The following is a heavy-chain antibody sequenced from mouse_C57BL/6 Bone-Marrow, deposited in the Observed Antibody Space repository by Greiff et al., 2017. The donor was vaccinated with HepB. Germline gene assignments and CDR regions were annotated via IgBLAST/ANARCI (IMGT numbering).Heavy chain of an antibody. CDR3: ARLDGRSYYAMDY. Sequence: QVQLKQPGTELVKPGASVKLSCKASGYTFTSYWMHWVKQRPGQGLEWIGNINPSNGGTNYNEKFKSKATLTVDKSSSTAYMQLSSLTSEDSAVYYCARLDGRSYYAMDYWGQGTSVTVSS. CDR2: INPSNGGT. V-gene: IGHV1-53*01. D-gene: IGHD1-1*01. J-gene: IGHJ4*01. CDR1: GYTFTSYW.